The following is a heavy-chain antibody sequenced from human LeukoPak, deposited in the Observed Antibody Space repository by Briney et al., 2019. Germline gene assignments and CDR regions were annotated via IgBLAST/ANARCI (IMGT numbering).Heavy chain of an antibody. V-gene: IGHV3-30*02. Sequence: PGGSLRLSCAASGFTFSTYWMNWVRQAPGKGLEWVAFIRYDGSNKYYADSVKGRFTISRDNSKNTLYLQMNSLRAEDTAVYYCAKDFGYYDSSGYYPYYFDYWGQGTPVTVSS. D-gene: IGHD3-22*01. CDR3: AKDFGYYDSSGYYPYYFDY. J-gene: IGHJ4*02. CDR1: GFTFSTYW. CDR2: IRYDGSNK.